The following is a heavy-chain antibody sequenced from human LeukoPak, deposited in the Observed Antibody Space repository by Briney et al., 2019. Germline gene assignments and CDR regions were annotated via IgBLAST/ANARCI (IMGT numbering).Heavy chain of an antibody. Sequence: TGGSLRLSCAASGFTFSSYAMSWVRQAPGKGLEWVSAISGSGGSTYYADSVKGRFTISGDNSKNTLYLQMNSLRAEDTAVYYCAIPGPGYSSSWSGDYWGQGALVTVSS. J-gene: IGHJ4*02. CDR1: GFTFSSYA. CDR2: ISGSGGST. V-gene: IGHV3-23*01. D-gene: IGHD6-13*01. CDR3: AIPGPGYSSSWSGDY.